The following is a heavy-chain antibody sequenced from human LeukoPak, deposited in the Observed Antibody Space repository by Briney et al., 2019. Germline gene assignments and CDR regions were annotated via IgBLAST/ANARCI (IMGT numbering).Heavy chain of an antibody. Sequence: ASVKVSCKASGYTFTSYYMRWVRQAPGQGLEWMEIINPSGGSTSYAQKFQGRVTMTRDTSTSTVYMELSSLRSEDTAVYYCARDRSNNFDYWGQGTLVTVSS. CDR3: ARDRSNNFDY. CDR1: GYTFTSYY. V-gene: IGHV1-46*01. J-gene: IGHJ4*02. CDR2: INPSGGST. D-gene: IGHD2/OR15-2a*01.